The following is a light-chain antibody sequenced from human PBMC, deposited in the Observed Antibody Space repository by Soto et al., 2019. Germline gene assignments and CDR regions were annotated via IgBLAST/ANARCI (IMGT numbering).Light chain of an antibody. J-gene: IGLJ2*01. V-gene: IGLV1-40*01. Sequence: QSVLTQPPSVSGAPGQRVTISCTGSSSNIGAGFDVHWYQQLLGTAPKLLIHGNSNRPSGVPDRFSGSKSGTSASLAITGLQAEDEADYYCQSYDSSLSGGVFGGGTKLTVL. CDR3: QSYDSSLSGGV. CDR2: GNS. CDR1: SSNIGAGFD.